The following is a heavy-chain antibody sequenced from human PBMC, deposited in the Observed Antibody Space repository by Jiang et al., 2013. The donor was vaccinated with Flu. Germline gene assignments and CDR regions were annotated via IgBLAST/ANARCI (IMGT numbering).Heavy chain of an antibody. CDR3: ATEVRFVDAAPAGDC. D-gene: IGHD6-25*01. V-gene: IGHV4-39*02. Sequence: LLKPSETLSLTCSVSDASITTTNYYWGWIRQPPGKGLEWIGTVYYNGATQYNPSLRSRATVSVDTSKNQFSLELTSVTAADTAIYYCATEVRFVDAAPAGDCWGQGTLVTVSS. CDR1: DASITTTNYY. J-gene: IGHJ4*02. CDR2: VYYNGAT.